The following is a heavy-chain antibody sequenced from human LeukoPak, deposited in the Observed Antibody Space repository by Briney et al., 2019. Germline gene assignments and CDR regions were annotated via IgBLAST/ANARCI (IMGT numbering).Heavy chain of an antibody. V-gene: IGHV4-31*03. CDR1: GGSISSGGYY. D-gene: IGHD3-22*01. CDR3: ASRNHYYDSSGYYYVWAFDI. J-gene: IGHJ3*02. CDR2: IYYSGST. Sequence: TSETLSLTCTVSGGSISSGGYYWSWIRQHPGKGLEWIGYIYYSGSTYYNPSLKSRVTISVDTSKNQFSLKLSSVTAADTAVYYCASRNHYYDSSGYYYVWAFDIWGQGTMVTVSS.